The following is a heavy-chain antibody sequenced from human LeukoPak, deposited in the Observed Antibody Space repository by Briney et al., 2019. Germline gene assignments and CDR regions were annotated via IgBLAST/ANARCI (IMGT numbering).Heavy chain of an antibody. J-gene: IGHJ4*02. V-gene: IGHV4-59*01. CDR3: ARVNPDYGGNSGYFDY. Sequence: PSETLSLTCTVFGGSISNYYWSWIRQPPGKGLEWIGNIFFSGSTNYNPSLKSRVTISVDTSKNQFSLKLSSVTAADTAVYYCARVNPDYGGNSGYFDYWGQGTLVTVSS. CDR1: GGSISNYY. CDR2: IFFSGST. D-gene: IGHD4-23*01.